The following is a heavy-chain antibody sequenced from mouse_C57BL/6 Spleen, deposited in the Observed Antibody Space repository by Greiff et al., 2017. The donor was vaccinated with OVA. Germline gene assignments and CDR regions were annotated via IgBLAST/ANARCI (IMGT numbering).Heavy chain of an antibody. CDR3: ARHDIYDGYYRAMDY. Sequence: EVMLVESGGGLVQPGGSLKLSCAASGFTFSDYYMYWVRQTPEKRLEWVAYISNGGGSTYYPDTVKGRFTISRDNAKNTLYLQMSRLKSEDTAMYYCARHDIYDGYYRAMDYWGQGTLVTVSS. D-gene: IGHD2-3*01. J-gene: IGHJ4*01. V-gene: IGHV5-12*01. CDR1: GFTFSDYY. CDR2: ISNGGGST.